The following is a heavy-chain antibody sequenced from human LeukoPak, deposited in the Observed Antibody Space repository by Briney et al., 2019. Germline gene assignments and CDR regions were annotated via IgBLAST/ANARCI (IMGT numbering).Heavy chain of an antibody. CDR2: IYYSGST. V-gene: IGHV4-34*01. Sequence: SETLSLTCAVYGGSFSGYYWSWIRQPPGKGLEWIGSIYYSGSTYYNPSLKSRVTISVDTSKNQFSLKLSSVTAADTAVYYCARDRLGSGSFNWFDPWGQGTLVTVSS. J-gene: IGHJ5*02. CDR1: GGSFSGYY. D-gene: IGHD3-10*01. CDR3: ARDRLGSGSFNWFDP.